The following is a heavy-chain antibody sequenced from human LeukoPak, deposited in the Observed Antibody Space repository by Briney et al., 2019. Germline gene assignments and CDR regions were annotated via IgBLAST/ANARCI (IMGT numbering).Heavy chain of an antibody. CDR3: ARDLEVVVIQYYFEY. D-gene: IGHD3-22*01. Sequence: GGSLRLSCAASGFTVSSNYMSWVRQAPGKGLEWVSVIYSGGSTYYADSVRGRFTISRDNSANTLYLQMNTLRAEDTAMYYCARDLEVVVIQYYFEYWGQGTLLSVSS. J-gene: IGHJ4*02. CDR2: IYSGGST. CDR1: GFTVSSNY. V-gene: IGHV3-53*05.